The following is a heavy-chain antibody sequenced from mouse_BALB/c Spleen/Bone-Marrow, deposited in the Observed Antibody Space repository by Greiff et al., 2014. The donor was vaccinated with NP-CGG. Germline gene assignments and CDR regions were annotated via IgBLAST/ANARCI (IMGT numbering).Heavy chain of an antibody. Sequence: VQLPQSGPELVRPGVSVKISCKGSGYTFTDYAMHWVKQSHAKSLEWIGVISTYSGNTNYNQKFKGKATMTVDKSSSTAYMELARLTSEDSAIYYCARYGYGSSYYAMDYWGQGTSVTVSS. CDR1: GYTFTDYA. CDR3: ARYGYGSSYYAMDY. J-gene: IGHJ4*01. CDR2: ISTYSGNT. D-gene: IGHD1-1*01. V-gene: IGHV1-67*01.